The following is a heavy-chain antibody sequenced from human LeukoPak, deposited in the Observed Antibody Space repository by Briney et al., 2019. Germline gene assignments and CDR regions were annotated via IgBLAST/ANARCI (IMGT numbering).Heavy chain of an antibody. CDR3: ARNTETAIPLPYYFDY. J-gene: IGHJ4*02. Sequence: ASVKVSCKTSGFTFTTYTMHWVRQAPGQRLEWMGWINAANGNTQYSQKFQGRVTITRDTSASTAYMDLSSLRSEDTAVYYCARNTETAIPLPYYFDYWGQGTLVTVSS. D-gene: IGHD2-21*02. CDR2: INAANGNT. V-gene: IGHV1-3*01. CDR1: GFTFTTYT.